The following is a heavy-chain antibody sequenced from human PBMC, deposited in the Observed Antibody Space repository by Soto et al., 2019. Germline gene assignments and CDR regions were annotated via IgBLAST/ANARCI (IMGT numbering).Heavy chain of an antibody. J-gene: IGHJ6*02. CDR3: ARGYSGYDEGGYYYYGMDV. Sequence: ASVKVSCKASGYTFTGYYMHWVLQAPGQGLEWMGWINPNSGGTNYAQKFQGRVTMTRDTSISTAYMELSRLRSDDTAVYYCARGYSGYDEGGYYYYGMDVWGQGTTVTVSS. D-gene: IGHD5-12*01. CDR1: GYTFTGYY. CDR2: INPNSGGT. V-gene: IGHV1-2*02.